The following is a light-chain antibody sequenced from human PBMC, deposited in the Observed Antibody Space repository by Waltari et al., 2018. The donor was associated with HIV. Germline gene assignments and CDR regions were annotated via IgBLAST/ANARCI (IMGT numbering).Light chain of an antibody. CDR2: DVS. CDR1: SSDVGGYNY. V-gene: IGLV2-14*03. CDR3: SSYTSSSVV. J-gene: IGLJ2*01. Sequence: QSALTQPASVSGSPGQSITISCTGTSSDVGGYNYVSWYQQHPGKAPKLMIYDVSNRPPGVSNRFSGTKSGNTASLTISGLQAEDEADYYCSSYTSSSVVFGGETKLTVL.